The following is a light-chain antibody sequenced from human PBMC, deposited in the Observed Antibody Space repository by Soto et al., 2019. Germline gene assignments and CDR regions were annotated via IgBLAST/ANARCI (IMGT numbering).Light chain of an antibody. V-gene: IGKV1-39*01. J-gene: IGKJ4*01. Sequence: DIQMTQSPSSLSASVGDRVTITCQASQNINNYLNWYQQKPGRAPKLLIYAASSLQSGVPSRFSGSGSGTDFTLTISSLQPEDFATYYCQQSYSTVTFGGGTKVDIK. CDR1: QNINNY. CDR3: QQSYSTVT. CDR2: AAS.